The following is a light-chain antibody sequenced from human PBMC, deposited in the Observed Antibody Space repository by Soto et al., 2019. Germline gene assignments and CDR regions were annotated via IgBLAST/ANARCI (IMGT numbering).Light chain of an antibody. CDR1: QRVDIW. CDR2: KAL. CDR3: QQYKTSWT. Sequence: DIQMTQSPSTLSASVGDRVTVTCRASQRVDIWLAWYQQKPGKAPKVLIYKALTLQSGVPSRFSGSGSGTEFTLTISSLQPDDFETYYCQQYKTSWTFGLGTKVEFK. J-gene: IGKJ1*01. V-gene: IGKV1-5*03.